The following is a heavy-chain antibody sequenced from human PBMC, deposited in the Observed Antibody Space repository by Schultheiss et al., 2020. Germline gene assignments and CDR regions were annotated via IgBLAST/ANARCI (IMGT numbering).Heavy chain of an antibody. Sequence: SETLSLTCTVSGDSISSGNYYWSWIRQPAGKGLEWIGRIYTSGSTNYNPSLKSRVTTSLDTSRNQFSLKLSSVTAADTAVYYCARQVATSYNWFDPWGQGTLVTVSS. J-gene: IGHJ5*02. D-gene: IGHD5-12*01. V-gene: IGHV4-61*02. CDR1: GDSISSGNYY. CDR3: ARQVATSYNWFDP. CDR2: IYTSGST.